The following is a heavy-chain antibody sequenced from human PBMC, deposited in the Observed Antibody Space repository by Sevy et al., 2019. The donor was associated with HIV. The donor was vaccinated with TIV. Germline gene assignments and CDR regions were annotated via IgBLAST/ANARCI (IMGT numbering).Heavy chain of an antibody. CDR3: AGENAWGRGYS. J-gene: IGHJ4*02. Sequence: SETLSLTCTVSGGSITSLYWNWIRQPPGKGLEWIANIYYNGHINYNPSLKSRFTLCLDTSKNQFSLRRSSVTAADTAMYYCAGENAWGRGYSWGQGTLVTVSS. CDR1: GGSITSLY. D-gene: IGHD1-26*01. CDR2: IYYNGHI. V-gene: IGHV4-59*08.